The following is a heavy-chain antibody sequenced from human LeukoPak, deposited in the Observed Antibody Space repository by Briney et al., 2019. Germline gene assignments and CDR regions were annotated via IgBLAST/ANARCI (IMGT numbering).Heavy chain of an antibody. D-gene: IGHD4-17*01. V-gene: IGHV3-48*02. CDR2: ISSSSGTI. CDR3: ARDWGYGDYNFDY. Sequence: PGGSLRLSCAASGFTFSTYNMNWVRQAPGKGLEWVSYISSSSGTIYYADSVKGRFTISRDNAKNSLYLQMNSLRDEDTAVYYCARDWGYGDYNFDYWGQGTLVTVSS. CDR1: GFTFSTYN. J-gene: IGHJ4*02.